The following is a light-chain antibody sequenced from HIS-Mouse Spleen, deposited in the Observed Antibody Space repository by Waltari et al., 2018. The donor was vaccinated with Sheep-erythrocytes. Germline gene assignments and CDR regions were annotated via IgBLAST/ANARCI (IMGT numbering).Light chain of an antibody. Sequence: QSALTQPASVSGSPGPSITIPCTGTSSHVGRYHLVSWYQQHPGKAPKRMIYEGSKRPSGVSNRFSGSKSGNTASLTISGLQAEDEADYYCCSYAGSSTPWVFGGGTKMTVL. J-gene: IGLJ3*02. V-gene: IGLV2-23*01. CDR2: EGS. CDR1: SSHVGRYHL. CDR3: CSYAGSSTPWV.